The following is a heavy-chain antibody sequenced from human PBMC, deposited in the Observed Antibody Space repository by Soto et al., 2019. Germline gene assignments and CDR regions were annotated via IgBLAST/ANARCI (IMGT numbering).Heavy chain of an antibody. J-gene: IGHJ5*02. CDR1: GGSIISSSYY. V-gene: IGHV4-39*01. Sequence: PSETLSLTCTVSGGSIISSSYYWGWIRQPPGKGLEWIGSIYYSGSTYYNPSLKSRVTISVDTSKNQFSLKLSSVTAADTAVYYCARHHAWFGELLPNWFDPWGQGTLVTVSS. CDR3: ARHHAWFGELLPNWFDP. D-gene: IGHD3-10*01. CDR2: IYYSGST.